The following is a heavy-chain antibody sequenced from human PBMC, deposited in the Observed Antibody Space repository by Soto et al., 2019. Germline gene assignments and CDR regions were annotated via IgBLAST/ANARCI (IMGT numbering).Heavy chain of an antibody. CDR1: GFTFSNVW. CDR3: TPLALKYSSGWYEFSD. V-gene: IGHV3-15*07. Sequence: EVQLVESGGGLVKPGGSLRLSCAASGFTFSNVWMNWVRQAPGKGLEWVGRIKSKTDGGTTDYAAPVKGRFTISRDDSKNTLYLQMTSLKTEHTAVYYCTPLALKYSSGWYEFSDWGQGTLVTVSS. CDR2: IKSKTDGGTT. D-gene: IGHD6-19*01. J-gene: IGHJ4*02.